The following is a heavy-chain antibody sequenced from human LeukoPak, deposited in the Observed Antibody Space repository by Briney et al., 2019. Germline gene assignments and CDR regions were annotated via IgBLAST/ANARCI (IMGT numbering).Heavy chain of an antibody. V-gene: IGHV3-23*01. Sequence: GGSLRLSCAASGFTFSSYAMSWVRQAPGKGLEWVSAISGSGGSTYYADSVKGRFTISRDNSKNTLYLQMNSLRAEDTAVYYCAKDENLERYFEWLFDYWGQGTLVTVSS. J-gene: IGHJ4*02. CDR3: AKDENLERYFEWLFDY. CDR1: GFTFSSYA. CDR2: ISGSGGST. D-gene: IGHD3-9*01.